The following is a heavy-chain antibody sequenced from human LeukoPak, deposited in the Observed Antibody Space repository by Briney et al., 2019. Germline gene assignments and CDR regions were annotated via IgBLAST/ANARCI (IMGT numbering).Heavy chain of an antibody. J-gene: IGHJ4*02. CDR3: AKALSGRYCSSTSCSPVFDY. Sequence: SETLSLTCTVSGGSISNSYYYWGWTRQPPGEALEWIGSIYYSGTTYYKPSLKSRVTISVDTSKNQFSLRLSSVTAADTAVYYCAKALSGRYCSSTSCSPVFDYWGQGTLVTVSS. D-gene: IGHD2-2*01. V-gene: IGHV4-39*01. CDR1: GGSISNSYYY. CDR2: IYYSGTT.